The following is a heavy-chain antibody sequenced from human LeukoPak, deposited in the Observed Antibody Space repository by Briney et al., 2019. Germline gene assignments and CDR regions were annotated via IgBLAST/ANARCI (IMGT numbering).Heavy chain of an antibody. J-gene: IGHJ4*02. Sequence: GGSLRLSCAASGFTFSSYAMHWVRQAPGKGLEWVAVISYDGSNKYYADSVKGRFTISRDNSKNTLYLQMNSLRAEDTAVYYCAREEDGYNRGGFDYWGQGTLVTVSS. CDR3: AREEDGYNRGGFDY. V-gene: IGHV3-30*01. CDR2: ISYDGSNK. CDR1: GFTFSSYA. D-gene: IGHD5-24*01.